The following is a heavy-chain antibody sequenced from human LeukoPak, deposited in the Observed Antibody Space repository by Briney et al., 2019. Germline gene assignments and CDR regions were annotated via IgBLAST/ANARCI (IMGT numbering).Heavy chain of an antibody. CDR1: GGSISSGGYS. D-gene: IGHD3-22*01. CDR3: AGLVGRYSSGLYYYYFDY. V-gene: IGHV4-30-2*01. Sequence: PSQALSLTCAVSGGSISSGGYSWSWIRQPPGKGLEWIGYIYHSGSTYYNPSLKSRVTISVDRSKNQFSLKLSSVTAADTAVYYCAGLVGRYSSGLYYYYFDYWGQGTLVTVSS. J-gene: IGHJ4*02. CDR2: IYHSGST.